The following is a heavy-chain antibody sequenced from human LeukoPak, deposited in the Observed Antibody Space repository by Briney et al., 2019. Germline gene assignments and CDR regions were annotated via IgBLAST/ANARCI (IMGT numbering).Heavy chain of an antibody. CDR2: INPNSGGT. J-gene: IGHJ4*02. CDR3: ARVASIFAAKVLTTPY. Sequence: GASVTVSCKASGYTFTGYYLHWVRQAPGQGLEWMGWINPNSGGTNYAQKFQGRVTMTRDTSITTAYMELSRLRSDDTAVYYCARVASIFAAKVLTTPYWGQGTLVTVSS. V-gene: IGHV1-2*02. CDR1: GYTFTGYY. D-gene: IGHD4/OR15-4a*01.